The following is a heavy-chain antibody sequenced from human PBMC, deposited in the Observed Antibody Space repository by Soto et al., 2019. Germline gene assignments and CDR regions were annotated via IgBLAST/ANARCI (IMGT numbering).Heavy chain of an antibody. CDR2: IGGGGTDT. V-gene: IGHV3-23*01. Sequence: QLLESGGGLVQPGGSLRVHCVASGFTFGDYAMSWVRQAPGKGLEWVASIGGGGTDTYYAASVKGRFTISGDNSKSTLYLQMNNLRVEDTAVYYCAKDAVSYNGEWDWFDTWGQGTLVTVSS. J-gene: IGHJ5*02. CDR1: GFTFGDYA. D-gene: IGHD3-10*01. CDR3: AKDAVSYNGEWDWFDT.